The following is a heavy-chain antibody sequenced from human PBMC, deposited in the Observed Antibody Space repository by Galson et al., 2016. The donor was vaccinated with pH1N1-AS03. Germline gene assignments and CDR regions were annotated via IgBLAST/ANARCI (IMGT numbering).Heavy chain of an antibody. Sequence: SETLSLTCTVSGGSVNGYYWTWIRQPPGKGLEWIGQIYYNGDTLYNPSLRGRVTISLDTSMTQFSLRLSSVTAADTAVYYCGRHLRNSYSMDVWGQGTTVTVSS. J-gene: IGHJ6*02. CDR2: IYYNGDT. CDR1: GGSVNGYY. D-gene: IGHD2-21*01. CDR3: GRHLRNSYSMDV. V-gene: IGHV4-59*08.